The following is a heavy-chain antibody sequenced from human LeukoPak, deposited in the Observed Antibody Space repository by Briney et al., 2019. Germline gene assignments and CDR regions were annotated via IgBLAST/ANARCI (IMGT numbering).Heavy chain of an antibody. J-gene: IGHJ6*03. CDR2: INAGNGNT. D-gene: IGHD5-12*01. V-gene: IGHV1-3*01. CDR1: GYTFTSYA. CDR3: ARNIVATIYYYYYMDV. Sequence: ASVKVSCKASGYTFTSYAMHWVRQAPGQRLEWMGWINAGNGNTKYSQEFQGRVTMTRDTSISTAYMELSRLRSDDTAVYYCARNIVATIYYYYYMDVWGKGTTVTVSS.